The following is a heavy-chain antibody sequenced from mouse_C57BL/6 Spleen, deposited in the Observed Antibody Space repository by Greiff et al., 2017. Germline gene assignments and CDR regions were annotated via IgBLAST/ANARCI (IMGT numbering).Heavy chain of an antibody. V-gene: IGHV1-77*01. D-gene: IGHD2-1*01. J-gene: IGHJ2*01. Sequence: QVQLKESGAELVKPGASVKISCKASGYTFTDYYINWVKQRPGQGLEWIAKIGAGSGSTYSNEKFKGQATLTADKSYRTAYMQLSSLTSEDSAVYFCARWDGNYFDYWGQGTTRTVSS. CDR3: ARWDGNYFDY. CDR1: GYTFTDYY. CDR2: IGAGSGST.